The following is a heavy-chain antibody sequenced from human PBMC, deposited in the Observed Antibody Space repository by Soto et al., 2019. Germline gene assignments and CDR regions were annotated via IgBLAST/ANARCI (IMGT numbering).Heavy chain of an antibody. CDR3: ARLRIATNNYKWFDP. CDR2: IYVTGAV. CDR1: VAALNSGNYY. Sequence: LSLTCSVSVAALNSGNYYWSWIRQVPGNGLEWIGHIYVTGAVDYNPSLRDRITISQDTSERQFSLNLRLVTAADTAVYYCARLRIATNNYKWFDPWGQGTLVTVSS. V-gene: IGHV4-31*03. J-gene: IGHJ5*02. D-gene: IGHD2-21*01.